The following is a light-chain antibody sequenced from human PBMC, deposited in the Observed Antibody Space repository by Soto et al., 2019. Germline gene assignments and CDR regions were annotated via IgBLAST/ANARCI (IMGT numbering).Light chain of an antibody. V-gene: IGKV1-9*01. CDR2: AAS. Sequence: IQLTQSPSSLSASVGDRVTITCRASQDIGIYLAWYQQKPGKAPNLLIYAASSLQRGVPSRFSGSGSGTDFTLTIRSLQPEDFATYHCQQLSSYPVTFGQGTKVAIK. J-gene: IGKJ1*01. CDR1: QDIGIY. CDR3: QQLSSYPVT.